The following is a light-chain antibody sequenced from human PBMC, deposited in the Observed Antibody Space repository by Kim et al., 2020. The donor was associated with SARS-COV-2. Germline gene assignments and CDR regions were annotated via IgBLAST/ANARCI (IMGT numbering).Light chain of an antibody. Sequence: QSALTQPPSASGSPGQSVTISCTGTSSDVGGYNYVSWYQQHPGKVPKVTIYEVSKRPSGVPDRFSGSKSGNTASLTVSGLQPEDEGDDYCSSFAGGNMVVFGGRTQLTVL. J-gene: IGLJ2*01. V-gene: IGLV2-8*01. CDR2: EVS. CDR3: SSFAGGNMVV. CDR1: SSDVGGYNY.